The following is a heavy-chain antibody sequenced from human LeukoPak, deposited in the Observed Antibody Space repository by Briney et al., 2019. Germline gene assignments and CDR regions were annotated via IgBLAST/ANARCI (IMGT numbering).Heavy chain of an antibody. D-gene: IGHD5-18*01. J-gene: IGHJ6*02. V-gene: IGHV3-7*01. CDR3: ARGEFAWIQGSYGLNV. CDR2: IKQDGSDK. CDR1: GFTFSDYW. Sequence: GGSLRLSCTASGFTFSDYWMTWVRQAPGKGPEWVANIKQDGSDKYYVDSVKGRFTISRDNAKNALYLQVNSLRPEDTAVYYCARGEFAWIQGSYGLNVWGQGTTVTVSS.